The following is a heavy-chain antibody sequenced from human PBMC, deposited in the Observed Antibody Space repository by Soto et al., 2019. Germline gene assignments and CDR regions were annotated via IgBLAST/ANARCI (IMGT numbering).Heavy chain of an antibody. Sequence: EVQLVESGGGLVQPGGCLRLSCAASGFTVSTKYMSWVRRAPGKGLEWVSVIYSGGSTFYADSVRGRFTISRDNSKNTVNLQMNSLRAEDTAVYYCARDPWAADYWGQGTLVTVSS. CDR3: ARDPWAADY. V-gene: IGHV3-66*01. J-gene: IGHJ4*02. D-gene: IGHD3-16*01. CDR1: GFTVSTKY. CDR2: IYSGGST.